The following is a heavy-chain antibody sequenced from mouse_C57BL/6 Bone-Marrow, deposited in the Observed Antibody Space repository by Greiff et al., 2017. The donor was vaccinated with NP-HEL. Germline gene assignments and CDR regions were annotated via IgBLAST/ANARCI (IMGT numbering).Heavy chain of an antibody. Sequence: EVQVVESEGGLVQPGSSMKLSCTASGFTFSDYYMAWVRQVPEKGLEWVANINYDGSSTYYLDSLKSRFIISRDNAKNILYLQMSSLKSEDTATYYCARVGEMDYWGQGTSVTVSS. V-gene: IGHV5-16*01. CDR1: GFTFSDYY. J-gene: IGHJ4*01. CDR3: ARVGEMDY. D-gene: IGHD3-3*01. CDR2: INYDGSST.